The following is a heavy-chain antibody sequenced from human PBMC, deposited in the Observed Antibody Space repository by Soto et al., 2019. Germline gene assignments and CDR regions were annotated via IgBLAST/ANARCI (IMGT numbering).Heavy chain of an antibody. CDR1: CGSIISYY. CDR2: IYTSGST. Sequence: PSETLSLTCTVSCGSIISYYWSWVRQPAGKGLEWIGRIYTSGSTNYNPSLKSRVTMSVDTSKNQFSLKLSSVTAADTAVYYCARDSYSSSWSPNRFDPWGQGTLVTVSS. CDR3: ARDSYSSSWSPNRFDP. D-gene: IGHD6-13*01. J-gene: IGHJ5*02. V-gene: IGHV4-4*07.